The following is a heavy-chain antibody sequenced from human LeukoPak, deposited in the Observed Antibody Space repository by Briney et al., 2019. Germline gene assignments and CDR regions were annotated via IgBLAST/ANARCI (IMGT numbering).Heavy chain of an antibody. V-gene: IGHV1-46*01. CDR2: INPSGGST. D-gene: IGHD4-17*01. CDR3: ARGYGDYDY. CDR1: GGTFSSYA. J-gene: IGHJ4*02. Sequence: GASVNVSCKASGGTFSSYAISWVRQAPGQGLEWMGIINPSGGSTSYAQKFQGRVTMTRDTSTSIVDMELSSLRSEDTAVYYCARGYGDYDYWGQGTLVTVSS.